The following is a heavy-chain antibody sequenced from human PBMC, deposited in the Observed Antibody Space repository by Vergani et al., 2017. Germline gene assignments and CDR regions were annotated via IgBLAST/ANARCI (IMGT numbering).Heavy chain of an antibody. CDR1: GGSISSGSYY. D-gene: IGHD4-17*01. CDR2: IYTSGST. J-gene: IGHJ4*02. CDR3: ASSGDYTPCDY. V-gene: IGHV4-61*02. Sequence: QVQLQESGPGLVKPSQTLSLTCTVSGGSISSGSYYWSWIRQPAGKGLEWIGRIYTSGSTNYNPSLKSRVTISVDTSKNQFSLKLSSVTAADTAVYYCASSGDYTPCDYWGQGTLVTVSA.